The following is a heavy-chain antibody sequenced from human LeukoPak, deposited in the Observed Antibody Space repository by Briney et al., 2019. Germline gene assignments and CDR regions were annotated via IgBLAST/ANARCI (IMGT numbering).Heavy chain of an antibody. Sequence: PGGSLRLSCAASGFTFSSYSMNWVRQAPGKGLEWVSSISSSSSYIYYADSVKGRFTISRDNAKNSLYLQMNSLRSEDTAVYYCATAGGSGWGDFDYWGQGTLVTVSS. CDR2: ISSSSSYI. D-gene: IGHD6-19*01. J-gene: IGHJ4*02. CDR1: GFTFSSYS. V-gene: IGHV3-21*04. CDR3: ATAGGSGWGDFDY.